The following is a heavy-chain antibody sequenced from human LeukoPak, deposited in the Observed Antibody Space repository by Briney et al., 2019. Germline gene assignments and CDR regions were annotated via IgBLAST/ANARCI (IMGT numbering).Heavy chain of an antibody. CDR2: ISAHSGKT. Sequence: ASVRVSCYVSGYSFTKFGISWVRQAPGQGLEWMGWISAHSGKTNYAPRLQDRVTMTTDTSTSAAYMELRSLTPDDTAIYYCARVGSAYGDPLEYDYWGQGTLVIVSS. V-gene: IGHV1-18*01. CDR1: GYSFTKFG. J-gene: IGHJ4*02. D-gene: IGHD4-17*01. CDR3: ARVGSAYGDPLEYDY.